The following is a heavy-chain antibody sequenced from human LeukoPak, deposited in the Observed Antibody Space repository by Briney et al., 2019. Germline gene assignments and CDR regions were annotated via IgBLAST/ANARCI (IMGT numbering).Heavy chain of an antibody. CDR2: INHRGST. J-gene: IGHJ3*02. CDR1: GGSFSDYY. Sequence: SETLSLTCAVYGGSFSDYYWTWTRQPPGKGLEWIGEINHRGSTHYNPSLKSRVTISVDTSKKQFSLKLSSVTAADTAAYYCATYSTGFDIWGQGTVVTVSS. V-gene: IGHV4-34*01. CDR3: ATYSTGFDI. D-gene: IGHD6-19*01.